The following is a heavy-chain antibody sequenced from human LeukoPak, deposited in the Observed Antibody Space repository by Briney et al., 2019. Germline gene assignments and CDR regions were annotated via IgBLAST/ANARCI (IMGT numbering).Heavy chain of an antibody. D-gene: IGHD2-2*01. CDR1: GGSISSYY. Sequence: PSETLSLTCTVSGGSISSYYWSWIRQPPGKGLEWIGYIYYSGSTNYNPSLKSRVTISVDTSKNQFSLKLSSVTAADTAVYYCARTDVVVPELWVSAFDIWGQGTMVTVSS. CDR3: ARTDVVVPELWVSAFDI. J-gene: IGHJ3*02. CDR2: IYYSGST. V-gene: IGHV4-59*01.